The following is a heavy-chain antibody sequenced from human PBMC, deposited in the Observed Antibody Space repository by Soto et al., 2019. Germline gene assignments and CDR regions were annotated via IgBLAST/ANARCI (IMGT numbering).Heavy chain of an antibody. V-gene: IGHV1-18*01. CDR2: ISTYNGNT. Sequence: QVQLVQSGAEVKKPGASVKVSCKASGYTFTTYGMSWVRQAPGQGLDWMGWISTYNGNTKYAERLQGRVTMTTDTTTSTAYMELRSLRSDDTAVYYCARGPTDYYDISGNYFLDYWGQGTLVNVSS. CDR1: GYTFTTYG. J-gene: IGHJ4*02. D-gene: IGHD3-22*01. CDR3: ARGPTDYYDISGNYFLDY.